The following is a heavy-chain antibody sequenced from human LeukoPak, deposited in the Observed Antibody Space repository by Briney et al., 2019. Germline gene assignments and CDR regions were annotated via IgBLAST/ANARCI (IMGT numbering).Heavy chain of an antibody. CDR3: ARVLRFLEWPTWGAFDI. J-gene: IGHJ3*02. CDR2: IYTSGST. Sequence: SETLSLTCTVSGGSVSSSYYWGWIRQPPGKGLEWIGSIYTSGSTNYNPSLKSRVTISVDTSKNQFSLKLSSVTAADTAVYYCARVLRFLEWPTWGAFDIWGQGTMVTVSS. V-gene: IGHV4-38-2*02. CDR1: GGSVSSSYY. D-gene: IGHD3-3*01.